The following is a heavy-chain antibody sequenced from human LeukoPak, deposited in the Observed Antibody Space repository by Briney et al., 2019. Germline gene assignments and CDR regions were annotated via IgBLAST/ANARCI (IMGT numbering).Heavy chain of an antibody. CDR3: ARGRGSY. Sequence: PGGSLRLSCAASGFTFSNYEMNWVRQAPGKGLEWVSYISSSGSTLYYADSVKGRFTIPRDNAKNSLYLQMNSLRAEDTAVYYCARGRGSYWGQGTLVTVSS. D-gene: IGHD3-16*01. J-gene: IGHJ4*02. CDR1: GFTFSNYE. V-gene: IGHV3-48*03. CDR2: ISSSGSTL.